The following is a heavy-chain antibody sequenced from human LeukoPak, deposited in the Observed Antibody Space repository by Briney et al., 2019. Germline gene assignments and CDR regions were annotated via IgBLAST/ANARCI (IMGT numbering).Heavy chain of an antibody. D-gene: IGHD3/OR15-3a*01. V-gene: IGHV4-59*08. CDR3: ARYDFGAFDI. CDR1: GGSISGYY. CDR2: HYHTGST. J-gene: IGHJ3*02. Sequence: SETLSLTCTVSGGSISGYYGSWIRQPPGKGLEWIGYHYHTGSTNYNPSLKSRVTISLDTSKNQFSLTLSSVTAADTAVYYCARYDFGAFDIWGQGTKVTVSS.